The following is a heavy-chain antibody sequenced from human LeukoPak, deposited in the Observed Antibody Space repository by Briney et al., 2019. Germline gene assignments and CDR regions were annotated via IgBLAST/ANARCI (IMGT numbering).Heavy chain of an antibody. CDR1: GGTFSSYA. Sequence: ASVKVSCKASGGTFSSYAISWVRQAPGQGLEWMGGIIPIFGTAYYAQKFQGRVTITADESTSTAYMELSSLRSEDTAVYYCARDLLPAALYFDYWGQGTLVTVSS. J-gene: IGHJ4*02. V-gene: IGHV1-69*01. D-gene: IGHD2-2*01. CDR2: IIPIFGTA. CDR3: ARDLLPAALYFDY.